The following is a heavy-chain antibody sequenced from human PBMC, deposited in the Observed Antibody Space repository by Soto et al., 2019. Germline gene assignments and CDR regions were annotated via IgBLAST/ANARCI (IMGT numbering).Heavy chain of an antibody. Sequence: QVQLVQSGADVKKPGSSVKVSCNTSGGPFGSSAISWLRQAPAQGLEWMGDIIPVFDKANYAQNLQGRLTITADEPTGTVFMQLSSRRSEDTAVYFCARLRRDWGDAFDLWGLGTVVTVSS. J-gene: IGHJ3*01. CDR1: GGPFGSSA. D-gene: IGHD3-16*01. V-gene: IGHV1-69*01. CDR2: IIPVFDKA. CDR3: ARLRRDWGDAFDL.